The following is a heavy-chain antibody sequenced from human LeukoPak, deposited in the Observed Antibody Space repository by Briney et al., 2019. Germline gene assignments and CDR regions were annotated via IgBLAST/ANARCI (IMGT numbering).Heavy chain of an antibody. CDR1: GYTFTSYG. V-gene: IGHV1-69*04. D-gene: IGHD3-10*01. CDR3: ARASQDYYGSGSYYRGGDAFDI. Sequence: SVKVSCKASGYTFTSYGISWVRQAPGQGLEWMGRIIPILGIANYAQKFQARVTLTADKSTSTAYMELSSLRSDDTAVYYCARASQDYYGSGSYYRGGDAFDIWGQGTMVTVSS. J-gene: IGHJ3*02. CDR2: IIPILGIA.